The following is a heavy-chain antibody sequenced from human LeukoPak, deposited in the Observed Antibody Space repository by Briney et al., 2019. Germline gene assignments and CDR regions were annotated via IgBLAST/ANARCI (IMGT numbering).Heavy chain of an antibody. Sequence: SVKVSCTASGGTLSNFGISWVRQAPGQGLEWLGDTIPFFPAPNYAQKLQGRVTIRANESTSTVYMELRGLTYEDTAVYYCARGLSSSWPHPFDYWGQGTLVTVSS. CDR3: ARGLSSSWPHPFDY. D-gene: IGHD6-13*01. J-gene: IGHJ4*02. V-gene: IGHV1-69*13. CDR2: TIPFFPAP. CDR1: GGTLSNFG.